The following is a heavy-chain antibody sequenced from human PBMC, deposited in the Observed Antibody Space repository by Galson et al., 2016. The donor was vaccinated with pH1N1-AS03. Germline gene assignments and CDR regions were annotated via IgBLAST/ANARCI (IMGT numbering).Heavy chain of an antibody. V-gene: IGHV1-69*13. D-gene: IGHD1-26*01. J-gene: IGHJ3*02. CDR1: GGTFNSYA. CDR2: IIPIFGTV. Sequence: SVKFSCKASGGTFNSYAISWVRQAPGQGLEWMGGIIPIFGTVNFAQRFQGRLTITADESTSTAYMDLSSLRSDDTAVYYCAREGHGGRHRTDAFDIWGQGTMVTVSS. CDR3: AREGHGGRHRTDAFDI.